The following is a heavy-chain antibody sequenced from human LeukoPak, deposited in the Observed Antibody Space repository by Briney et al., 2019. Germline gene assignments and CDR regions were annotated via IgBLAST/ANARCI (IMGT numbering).Heavy chain of an antibody. CDR2: IYYSGST. CDR1: GGSISSYY. V-gene: IGHV4-59*01. D-gene: IGHD3-22*01. Sequence: SETLSLTCTVSGGSISSYYWSWIRQPPGKGLEWIGYIYYSGSTNYNPSLKSRVTISVDTSKNQFSLKLSSVTAADTAVYYCARGGDSSGYQHRGQGTLVTVSS. J-gene: IGHJ1*01. CDR3: ARGGDSSGYQH.